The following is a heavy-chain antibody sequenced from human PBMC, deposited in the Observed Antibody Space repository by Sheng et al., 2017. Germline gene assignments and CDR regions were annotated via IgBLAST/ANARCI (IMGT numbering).Heavy chain of an antibody. D-gene: IGHD4-17*01. J-gene: IGHJ4*02. CDR2: IKPDSGGT. V-gene: IGHV1-2*02. CDR3: ARGGNGDYIDF. Sequence: PGQGLEWVGWIKPDSGGTHFAQKFQGRVTVTRDTSITTAYLELNSLRSDDTAVYYCARGGNGDYIDFWGQGTLLTVSS.